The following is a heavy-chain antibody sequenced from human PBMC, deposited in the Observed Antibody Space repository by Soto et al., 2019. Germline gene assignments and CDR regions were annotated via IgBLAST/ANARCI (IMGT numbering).Heavy chain of an antibody. CDR2: ISGSGGST. J-gene: IGHJ4*02. CDR1: GFTFSSYA. D-gene: IGHD1-1*01. Sequence: EVQLLESGGGLVQPGGSLRLSCAASGFTFSSYAMSWVRQAPGKGLEWVSAISGSGGSTYYADSVKGRFTISRDNSKNTLYLQMNSLRAEDTAVYYCAKNADKGWKEPRSVDYFDYWGQGTLVTVSS. CDR3: AKNADKGWKEPRSVDYFDY. V-gene: IGHV3-23*01.